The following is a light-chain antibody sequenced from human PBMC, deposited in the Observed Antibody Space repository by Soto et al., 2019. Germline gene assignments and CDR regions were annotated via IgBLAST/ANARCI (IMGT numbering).Light chain of an antibody. CDR1: QSVNSD. J-gene: IGKJ2*01. CDR2: GAS. V-gene: IGKV3-15*01. CDR3: QQYNNWPPYT. Sequence: EIVLTQSPATLSVSPGNRATLSCRASQSVNSDLAWYQQKPGQAPRLLIYGASTRATGTPTRFSGSGPGTEFTLTISSLQSEDFEVYFCQQYNNWPPYTFGQGTKVDIK.